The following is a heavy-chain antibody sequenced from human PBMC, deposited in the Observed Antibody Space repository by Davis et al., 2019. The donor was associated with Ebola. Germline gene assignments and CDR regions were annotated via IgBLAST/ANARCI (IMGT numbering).Heavy chain of an antibody. CDR1: GFTFSDYY. V-gene: IGHV3-11*01. CDR2: ISSSGSTI. J-gene: IGHJ4*02. Sequence: GESLKISCAASGFTFSDYYMSWIRQAPGKGLEWVSYISSSGSTIYYADSVKGRFTISRDNAKNSLYLQMNSLRAEDTAVYYCARESPVRAARPASPYWGQGTLVTVSS. D-gene: IGHD6-6*01. CDR3: ARESPVRAARPASPY.